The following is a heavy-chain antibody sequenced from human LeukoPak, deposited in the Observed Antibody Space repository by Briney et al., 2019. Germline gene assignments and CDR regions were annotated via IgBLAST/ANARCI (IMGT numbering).Heavy chain of an antibody. Sequence: ASVKVSCKASGGTFSSYTISWVRQAPGQGLEWMGRIIPILGIANYAQKFQGRVTITADKSTSTAYMELSSLRSEDTAVYYCATGSTHYDFWSGYYFDYWGQGTLATVSS. CDR2: IIPILGIA. V-gene: IGHV1-69*02. CDR1: GGTFSSYT. D-gene: IGHD3-3*01. J-gene: IGHJ4*02. CDR3: ATGSTHYDFWSGYYFDY.